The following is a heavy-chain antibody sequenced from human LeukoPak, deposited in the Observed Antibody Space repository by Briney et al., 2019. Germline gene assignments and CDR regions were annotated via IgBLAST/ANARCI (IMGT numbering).Heavy chain of an antibody. Sequence: GGSMRLSCAASGLAFSAYKMHWVRQAPRKGLVWVSRISTDGYTTDYADFVQGRFTASRDNTKNTWSLEMNSLRAEDTAVYYCVVGGSPGYWGQGTLVTVSS. D-gene: IGHD2-15*01. CDR1: GLAFSAYK. J-gene: IGHJ4*02. CDR2: ISTDGYTT. V-gene: IGHV3-74*01. CDR3: VVGGSPGY.